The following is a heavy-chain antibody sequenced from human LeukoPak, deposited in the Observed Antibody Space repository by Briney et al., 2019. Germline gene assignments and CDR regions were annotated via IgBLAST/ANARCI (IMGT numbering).Heavy chain of an antibody. J-gene: IGHJ4*02. Sequence: PSETLSLTCTVSGGSISSSSYYWGWIRQPPGKGLECIGNIYYSGSTYYNPSLKSRVNISVDTSKNQFSLKLSSVTAADTAVYYCARDLLNEGNHLDYWGQGTLVTVSS. V-gene: IGHV4-39*07. D-gene: IGHD4-23*01. CDR1: GGSISSSSYY. CDR2: IYYSGST. CDR3: ARDLLNEGNHLDY.